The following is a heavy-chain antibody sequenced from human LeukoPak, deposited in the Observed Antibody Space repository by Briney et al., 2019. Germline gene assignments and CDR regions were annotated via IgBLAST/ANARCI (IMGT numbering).Heavy chain of an antibody. CDR1: GFTLSSYA. V-gene: IGHV3-23*01. CDR2: ISGSGGST. Sequence: GGSLRLSCAASGFTLSSYAMSWVRQAPGKGLEWVSVISGSGGSTYYADSVKGRSTISRDNSKNMLFLQMNSLRAEDTAVYYCAKVLRSSWHHDAFDIWGQGTMVTVSS. D-gene: IGHD6-13*01. CDR3: AKVLRSSWHHDAFDI. J-gene: IGHJ3*02.